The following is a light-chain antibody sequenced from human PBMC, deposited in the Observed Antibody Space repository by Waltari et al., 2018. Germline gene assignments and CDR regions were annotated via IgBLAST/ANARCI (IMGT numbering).Light chain of an antibody. V-gene: IGKV1-39*01. CDR2: GAS. CDR1: QSIITY. J-gene: IGKJ2*01. CDR3: QQSYSSPYT. Sequence: DIQMTQSPSSLSASVGDRVTITCRASQSIITYLNWYQQKPGKAPNLLVSGASILHTGVPSRFSGSGSGTDFTLTISSLQPEDFAIYYCQQSYSSPYTFGQGTKVE.